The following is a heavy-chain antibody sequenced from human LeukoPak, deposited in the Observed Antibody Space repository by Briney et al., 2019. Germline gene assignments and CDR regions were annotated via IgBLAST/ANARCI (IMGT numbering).Heavy chain of an antibody. J-gene: IGHJ4*02. Sequence: GGYLRRSCAASGFTFSTFAMIWVRQPPGKGLEWVSSIGYGGADSHYADSVKGRFTISRDNSKDTLYLQLSSLRADDTAVYYCTRNSGWYGISWGQGTLVTVSS. CDR3: TRNSGWYGIS. CDR2: IGYGGADS. CDR1: GFTFSTFA. V-gene: IGHV3-23*01. D-gene: IGHD6-19*01.